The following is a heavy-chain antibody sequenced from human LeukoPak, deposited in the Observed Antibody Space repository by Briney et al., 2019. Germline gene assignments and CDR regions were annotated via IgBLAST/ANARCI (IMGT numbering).Heavy chain of an antibody. CDR1: GYTFITYP. J-gene: IGHJ3*02. CDR3: ARDGIDGDCYI. Sequence: GASVKVSCKASGYTFITYPMHWVRQAPGQGLEWMGWINVGSGNTKYSQKFQGRVTITRDTSASTAYMEMSSLRSEDTAVYYCARDGIDGDCYIWGQGTMVTVSS. CDR2: INVGSGNT. D-gene: IGHD2-21*02. V-gene: IGHV1-3*01.